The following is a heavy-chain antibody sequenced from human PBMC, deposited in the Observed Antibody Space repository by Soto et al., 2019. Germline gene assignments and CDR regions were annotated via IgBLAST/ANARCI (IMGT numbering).Heavy chain of an antibody. V-gene: IGHV4-30-4*01. J-gene: IGHJ5*02. D-gene: IGHD1-7*01. Sequence: PSETLSLTCSVSGGSISCGDYYWTWIRQPPGKGLEWIGYIYYSGSTYYNPSFKSRLTMSVDRSKNQFSLKLNSVTAADTAVYYCVRETGTRLLFDPWGQGALVTVSS. CDR1: GGSISCGDYY. CDR3: VRETGTRLLFDP. CDR2: IYYSGST.